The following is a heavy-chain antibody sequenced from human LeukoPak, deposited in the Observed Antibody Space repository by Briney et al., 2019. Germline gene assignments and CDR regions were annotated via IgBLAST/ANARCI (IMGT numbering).Heavy chain of an antibody. CDR1: GGSINSYY. CDR2: IYYSGSP. CDR3: ARSIVVAGFVSDYYYYGMDV. V-gene: IGHV4-59*08. Sequence: SETLSLTCTVSGGSINSYYWSWIRQPPGKGLEWVGYIYYSGSPTYNPSLKSRVAISIHTSTKHFSLKLSSVTAADTAVYYCARSIVVAGFVSDYYYYGMDVWGQGTTVTVSS. J-gene: IGHJ6*02. D-gene: IGHD6-19*01.